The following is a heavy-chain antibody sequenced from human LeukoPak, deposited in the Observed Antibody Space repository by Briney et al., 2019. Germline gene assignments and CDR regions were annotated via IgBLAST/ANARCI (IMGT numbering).Heavy chain of an antibody. CDR1: GLTFSSYA. D-gene: IGHD3-22*01. CDR2: ISGSGGRT. J-gene: IGHJ4*02. CDR3: AKVNYYDSTGFFDY. V-gene: IGHV3-23*01. Sequence: GGSLRLSCAASGLTFSSYAMSWVRQAPGKGLEWVSAISGSGGRTDYADSVKGRFTISRDNSKNTLYLQMNSLRAEDTAVYYCAKVNYYDSTGFFDYWGQGTLVTVSS.